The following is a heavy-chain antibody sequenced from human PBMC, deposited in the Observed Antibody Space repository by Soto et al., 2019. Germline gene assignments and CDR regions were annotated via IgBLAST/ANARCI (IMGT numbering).Heavy chain of an antibody. J-gene: IGHJ4*02. D-gene: IGHD3-9*01. CDR2: INPIFGTA. Sequence: ASVKVSCKASGGTFSKYAISWVRQAPGQGLEWMGGINPIFGTAKYSQKFQGRVTITRDTSASTAYMELSSLRSEDTAVYYCARVADYYDILTGYYAPLDYWGQGTLVTVSS. CDR3: ARVADYYDILTGYYAPLDY. V-gene: IGHV1-69*05. CDR1: GGTFSKYA.